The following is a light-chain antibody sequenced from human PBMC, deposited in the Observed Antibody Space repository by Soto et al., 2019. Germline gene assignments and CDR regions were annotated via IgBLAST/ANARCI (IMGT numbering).Light chain of an antibody. CDR1: QNIRNW. Sequence: DIQMTQSPSTLSASIGGRVTITCRASQNIRNWLAWYQQKPGKAPKLLIYDVSSLESGVPPRFSGSGSGTDFTLTISGLQPDDFATYYCQQYDSYWTFGQGTKVDIK. CDR2: DVS. V-gene: IGKV1-5*01. CDR3: QQYDSYWT. J-gene: IGKJ1*01.